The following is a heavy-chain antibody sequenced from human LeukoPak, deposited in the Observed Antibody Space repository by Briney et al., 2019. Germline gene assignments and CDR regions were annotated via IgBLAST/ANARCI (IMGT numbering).Heavy chain of an antibody. Sequence: SETLSLTCTVSGGSISSYYWSWIRQPPGKGLEWIGYIYYSGSTNYNPSLKSRVTISVDTSKNQFSLKLSSVTAADTAVYYCARGRNDFWSGAGHMDVWGKGTTVTVSS. CDR3: ARGRNDFWSGAGHMDV. CDR1: GGSISSYY. D-gene: IGHD3-3*01. V-gene: IGHV4-59*01. J-gene: IGHJ6*03. CDR2: IYYSGST.